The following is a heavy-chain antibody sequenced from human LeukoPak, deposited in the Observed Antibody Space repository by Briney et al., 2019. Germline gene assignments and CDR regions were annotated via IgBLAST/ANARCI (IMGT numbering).Heavy chain of an antibody. V-gene: IGHV3-7*04. CDR1: GFTFSTYW. Sequence: GGSLRLSCAASGFTFSTYWMSWVRQAPGKGLEWVANIKQDGSEKYYGVSVKGRFTVSRDNTKSSLYLQMNSLRAEDTAVYYCARGESWSFDYWGQETLVTVSS. J-gene: IGHJ4*02. D-gene: IGHD6-13*01. CDR3: ARGESWSFDY. CDR2: IKQDGSEK.